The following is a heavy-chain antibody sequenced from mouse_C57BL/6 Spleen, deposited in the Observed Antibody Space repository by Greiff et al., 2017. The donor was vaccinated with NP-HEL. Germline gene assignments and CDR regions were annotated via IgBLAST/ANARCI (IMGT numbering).Heavy chain of an antibody. CDR1: GFNIKDYY. CDR2: IDPEDGET. D-gene: IGHD1-1*01. V-gene: IGHV14-2*01. J-gene: IGHJ4*01. CDR3: AGERAYYDYYAMDY. Sequence: EVQLQQSGAELVKPGASVKLSCTASGFNIKDYYMHWVKQRTEQGLEWIGRIDPEDGETKHAPKFQGKATITVDTSSNTAYLQLSSLTSEDTAVYYCAGERAYYDYYAMDYWGEGTSVTVSS.